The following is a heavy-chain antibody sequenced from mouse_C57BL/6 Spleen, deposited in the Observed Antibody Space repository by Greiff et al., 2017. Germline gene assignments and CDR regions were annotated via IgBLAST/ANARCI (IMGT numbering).Heavy chain of an antibody. CDR3: ARQPPLSRYFDY. D-gene: IGHD3-2*02. CDR2: ISGGGGNT. CDR1: GFAFSCHT. J-gene: IGHJ2*01. Sequence: EVKLMESGGGLVQPGGSLKLSCAASGFAFSCHTMSWVRQTPEKRLEWVATISGGGGNTYYPDSVKGRFIISRDNAKNTLYLQMSSLRSEDTALYYCARQPPLSRYFDYWGQGTTLTVSS. V-gene: IGHV5-9*01.